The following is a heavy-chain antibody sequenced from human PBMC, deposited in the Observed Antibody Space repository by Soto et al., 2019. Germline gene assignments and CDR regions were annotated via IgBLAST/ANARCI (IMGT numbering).Heavy chain of an antibody. V-gene: IGHV3-23*01. D-gene: IGHD1-26*01. CDR1: GFIFSSYA. CDR3: AKGQKWELPFDY. Sequence: GGSLGLSCAASGFIFSSYAMSWVRQAPGKGLEWVSAFSGTTSSTYYAASVKGRFTISRDNSKSTLYLQMNSLKPEDTALYYCAKGQKWELPFDYWGQGALVTVSS. J-gene: IGHJ4*02. CDR2: FSGTTSST.